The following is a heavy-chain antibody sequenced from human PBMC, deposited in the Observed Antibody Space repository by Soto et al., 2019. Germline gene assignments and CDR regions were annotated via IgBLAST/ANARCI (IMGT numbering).Heavy chain of an antibody. CDR3: AKETSSTTWTYYYYGMDV. J-gene: IGHJ6*02. Sequence: PGGSLRLSCAASGFTFSSYAMSWVRQAPGKGLEWVSAISGSGGSTYYADSVKGRFTISRDNSKNTLYLQMDSLRAEDTAVYYCAKETSSTTWTYYYYGMDVWGQGTTVTAP. CDR1: GFTFSSYA. CDR2: ISGSGGST. D-gene: IGHD1-26*01. V-gene: IGHV3-23*01.